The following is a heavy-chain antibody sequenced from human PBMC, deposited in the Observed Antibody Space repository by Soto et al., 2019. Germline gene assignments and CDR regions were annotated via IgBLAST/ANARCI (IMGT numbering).Heavy chain of an antibody. CDR3: ASLSSGRAFDY. V-gene: IGHV4-34*01. CDR2: INHSGST. J-gene: IGHJ4*02. CDR1: GGSFSGYY. Sequence: LSLTCAVYGGSFSGYYWSWIRQPPGKGLEWIGEINHSGSTNYNPSLKSRVTISVDTSKNQFSLKLSSVTAADTAVYYCASLSSGRAFDYWGQGTLVTVSS. D-gene: IGHD3-22*01.